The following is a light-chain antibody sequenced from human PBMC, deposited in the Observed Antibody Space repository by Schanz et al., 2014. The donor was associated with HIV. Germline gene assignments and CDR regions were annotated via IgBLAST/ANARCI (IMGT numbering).Light chain of an antibody. J-gene: IGLJ2*01. Sequence: QSALTQPPSASGSPGQSVTISCTGTSSDVGYYNFVSWYQQHPGNAPKLIIYEVINRPSGVPDRFSGSKSGNTASLTISGLQAEDEADYYCSSYTTSDTLIFGGGTKLTVL. CDR3: SSYTTSDTLI. CDR2: EVI. V-gene: IGLV2-18*02. CDR1: SSDVGYYNF.